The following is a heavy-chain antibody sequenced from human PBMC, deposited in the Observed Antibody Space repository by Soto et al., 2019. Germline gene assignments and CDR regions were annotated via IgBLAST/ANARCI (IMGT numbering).Heavy chain of an antibody. CDR2: ISGSGGST. Sequence: GGSLRLSCAASGFTFSSYAMSWVRQAPGKGLEWVSAISGSGGSTYYADSVKGRFTISRDNSKNTLYLQMNSLRAEDTAVYYCAKTIGGQPAAMTDNSYYFDYWGQGTLVTVSS. CDR1: GFTFSSYA. CDR3: AKTIGGQPAAMTDNSYYFDY. D-gene: IGHD2-2*01. V-gene: IGHV3-23*01. J-gene: IGHJ4*02.